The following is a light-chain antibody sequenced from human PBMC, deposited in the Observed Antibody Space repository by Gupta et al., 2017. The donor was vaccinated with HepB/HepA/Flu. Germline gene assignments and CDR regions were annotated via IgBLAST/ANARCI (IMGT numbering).Light chain of an antibody. CDR3: CQNAGNNTLI. V-gene: IGLV2-23*02. CDR2: EVT. J-gene: IGLJ2*01. CDR1: SSDVGIYKF. Sequence: QSALTQPASVSGSPGQSITISCTGTSSDVGIYKFVSWYQQHPGKAPKFMIYEVTRRPLGVSDRFSGSKSGNTASLPISGRQAEEEADYYCCQNAGNNTLIFGGGTKLSVL.